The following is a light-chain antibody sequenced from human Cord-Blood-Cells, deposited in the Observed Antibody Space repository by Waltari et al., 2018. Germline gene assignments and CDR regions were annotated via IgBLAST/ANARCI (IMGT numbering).Light chain of an antibody. V-gene: IGLV2-14*01. Sequence: QSALTQPASVSGSPGQSTTIPCTGTSRDAGGGNYVSWYQQHPGEAPKLMIYDVSNRPSGVSNRFSRSKSGNTASLTISGLQAEDEADYYCSSYTSSSTLVFGTGTKVTVL. CDR1: SRDAGGGNY. CDR3: SSYTSSSTLV. J-gene: IGLJ1*01. CDR2: DVS.